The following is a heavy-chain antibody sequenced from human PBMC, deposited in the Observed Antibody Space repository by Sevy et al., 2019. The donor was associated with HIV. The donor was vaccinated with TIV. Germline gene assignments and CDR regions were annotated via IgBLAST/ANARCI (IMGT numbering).Heavy chain of an antibody. D-gene: IGHD3-22*01. V-gene: IGHV1-24*01. CDR1: GNTLTQLS. Sequence: ASVKVACKVSGNTLTQLSMHWVRQVPGKGLEWMGRFDPEDDERIYAQKFQGRVTMTEDTSTDTAYMELSSLKSEDTAVYYCATTKDYYENSGDPFDYWGQGTLVTVSS. CDR3: ATTKDYYENSGDPFDY. CDR2: FDPEDDER. J-gene: IGHJ4*02.